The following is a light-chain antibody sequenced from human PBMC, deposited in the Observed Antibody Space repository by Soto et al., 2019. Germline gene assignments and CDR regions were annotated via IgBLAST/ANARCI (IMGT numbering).Light chain of an antibody. CDR3: QQYNNWPPWT. CDR2: GAS. CDR1: QSVSSN. Sequence: EIVMTQSPATLSVSPGERATLSCRASQSVSSNLACYQQKPGQAPRLLIYGASTRATGSPARFSGSGSGTEITLTISSLQSEDFAVYYRQQYNNWPPWTLGQGTKVEIK. V-gene: IGKV3-15*01. J-gene: IGKJ1*01.